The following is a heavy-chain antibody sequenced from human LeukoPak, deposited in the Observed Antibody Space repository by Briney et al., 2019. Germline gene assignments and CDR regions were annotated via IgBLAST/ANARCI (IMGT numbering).Heavy chain of an antibody. Sequence: PGGSLRLPCAASGFTFSSYSMNWVRQAPGKGLEWVGRIKSKTAGGTTDFAAPVKGRFTISRDDSKNTLYLQMNSLTSEDTAVYYCTQGSGQYYDYWGQGTLVTVSS. D-gene: IGHD3-22*01. CDR1: GFTFSSYS. CDR3: TQGSGQYYDY. CDR2: IKSKTAGGTT. J-gene: IGHJ4*02. V-gene: IGHV3-15*07.